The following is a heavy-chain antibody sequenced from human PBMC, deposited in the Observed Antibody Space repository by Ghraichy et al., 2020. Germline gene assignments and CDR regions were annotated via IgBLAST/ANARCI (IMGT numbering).Heavy chain of an antibody. Sequence: GSLSLTCAVYGGSFSDYYWTWIRQPPGKGLEWIGEIFHSGSTIYNPSLKSRVTISVDTSKNQFSLKLGSVTAADTAIYYCARARGNTSIRGTFFWGQGTLVTVSS. V-gene: IGHV4-34*12. CDR2: IFHSGST. D-gene: IGHD3-10*01. CDR3: ARARGNTSIRGTFF. CDR1: GGSFSDYY. J-gene: IGHJ4*02.